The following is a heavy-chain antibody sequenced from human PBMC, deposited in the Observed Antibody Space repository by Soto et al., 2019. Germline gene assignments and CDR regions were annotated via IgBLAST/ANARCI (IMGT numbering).Heavy chain of an antibody. CDR3: ARRPLPTQRTVYVEYFDY. CDR2: VYYSGTT. V-gene: IGHV4-59*01. CDR1: NGSIGLYY. D-gene: IGHD2-8*01. J-gene: IGHJ4*02. Sequence: SETLSLTCTVSNGSIGLYYWSWIRLLPGKALEWIGYVYYSGTTNYNPSLKSRVIISVDTSMNQFSLKLISVTAADTAVYYCARRPLPTQRTVYVEYFDYWGQGTLVTVS.